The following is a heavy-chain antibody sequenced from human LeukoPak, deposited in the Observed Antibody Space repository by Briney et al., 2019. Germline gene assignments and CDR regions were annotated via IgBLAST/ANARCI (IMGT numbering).Heavy chain of an antibody. CDR2: IYYSGST. CDR3: ARGIGCSRSGGSCYSAGFDY. Sequence: KPSETLSLNCTVSGGSISSYYWSWIRQPPGKGLEWIGYIYYSGSTNYNPSLKSRVTISVDTSKNQFSLKLSSVTAADTAVYYCARGIGCSRSGGSCYSAGFDYWGQGTLVTVSS. D-gene: IGHD2-15*01. V-gene: IGHV4-59*01. J-gene: IGHJ4*02. CDR1: GGSISSYY.